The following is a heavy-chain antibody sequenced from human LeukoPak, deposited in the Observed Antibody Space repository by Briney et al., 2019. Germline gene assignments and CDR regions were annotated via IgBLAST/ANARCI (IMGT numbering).Heavy chain of an antibody. CDR3: ARGDLDTVVVVAATPGGLDY. CDR2: INPSGGST. J-gene: IGHJ4*02. D-gene: IGHD2-15*01. Sequence: ASVKVSCKASGGTFTSYYMHWVRQAPGQGLEWMGIINPSGGSTSYAQRFQGRVTMNRDMSTSTVYMELSSLRSEDTAVYFCARGDLDTVVVVAATPGGLDYWGQGALVTVSS. V-gene: IGHV1-46*01. CDR1: GGTFTSYY.